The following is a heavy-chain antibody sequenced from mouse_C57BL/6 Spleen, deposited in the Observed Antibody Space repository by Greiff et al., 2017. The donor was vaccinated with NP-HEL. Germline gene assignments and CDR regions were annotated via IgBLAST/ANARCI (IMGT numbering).Heavy chain of an antibody. CDR3: ARGGGLRHYFDY. V-gene: IGHV1-47*01. Sequence: VKLMESGAELVKPGASVKMSCKASGYTFTTYPIEWMKQNHGKSLEWIGNFHPYNDDTKYNEKFKGKATLTVEKSSSTVYLELSRLTSDDSAVYYCARGGGLRHYFDYWGQGTTLTVSS. CDR1: GYTFTTYP. J-gene: IGHJ2*01. CDR2: FHPYNDDT. D-gene: IGHD2-4*01.